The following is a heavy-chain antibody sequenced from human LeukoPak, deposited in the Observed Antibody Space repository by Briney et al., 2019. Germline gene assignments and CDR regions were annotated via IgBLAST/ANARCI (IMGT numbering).Heavy chain of an antibody. CDR2: IKKDGSEK. CDR1: GFTFSSYW. CDR3: ARDSTASYLDY. J-gene: IGHJ4*02. Sequence: PGGSLRLSCAASGFTFSSYWVTWVRQAPGKGLEWVANIKKDGSEKYYVDSVKGRFTISRDNAKNSLYLQMNSLRAEDTAVYYCARDSTASYLDYWGQGTLVTVSS. V-gene: IGHV3-7*05.